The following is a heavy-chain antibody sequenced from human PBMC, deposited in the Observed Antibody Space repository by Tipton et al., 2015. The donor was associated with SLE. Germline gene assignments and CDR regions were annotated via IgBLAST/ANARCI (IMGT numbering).Heavy chain of an antibody. Sequence: TLSLTCTVSGGSISSYYWSWLRQPPGKGLEWIGYIYYSGSTNYNPSLKSRVTISVDTSKNQFSLKLSSVTAADTAVYYCARVDGGGMGYYYYMDVWGKGTTVTVSS. CDR3: ARVDGGGMGYYYYMDV. CDR2: IYYSGST. D-gene: IGHD3-10*01. V-gene: IGHV4-59*01. CDR1: GGSISSYY. J-gene: IGHJ6*03.